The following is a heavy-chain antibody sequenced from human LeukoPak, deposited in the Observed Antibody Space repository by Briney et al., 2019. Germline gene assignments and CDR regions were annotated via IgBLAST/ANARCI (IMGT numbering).Heavy chain of an antibody. CDR3: ARGQLHGDYSNY. J-gene: IGHJ4*02. V-gene: IGHV4-34*01. D-gene: IGHD4-17*01. CDR1: GGSFSGYY. CDR2: INHSGST. Sequence: SETLSLTCAVYGGSFSGYYWSWIRQPPGKGLEWIGEINHSGSTNYNSSLKSRVTISVDTSKNQFSLKLSSVTAADTAVYYCARGQLHGDYSNYWGQGTLVTVSS.